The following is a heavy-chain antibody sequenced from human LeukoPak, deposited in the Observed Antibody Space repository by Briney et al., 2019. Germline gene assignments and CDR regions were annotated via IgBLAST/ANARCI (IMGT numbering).Heavy chain of an antibody. CDR2: IWYDGSNK. V-gene: IGHV3-33*01. J-gene: IGHJ4*02. CDR3: ARDSYYDSSGYSFDY. Sequence: PGGSLRLSCAASGFTFSIYGMHWVRQAPGKGLEWVAVIWYDGSNKYYADSVKGRFTIYRDNSKNTLYLQMNSLRAEDTAVYYCARDSYYDSSGYSFDYWGQGTLVTVSS. CDR1: GFTFSIYG. D-gene: IGHD3-22*01.